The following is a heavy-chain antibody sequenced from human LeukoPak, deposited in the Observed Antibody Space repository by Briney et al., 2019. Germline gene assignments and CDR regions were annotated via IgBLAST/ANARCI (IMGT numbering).Heavy chain of an antibody. CDR1: GFTFSSYT. V-gene: IGHV3-30*04. J-gene: IGHJ4*02. CDR2: ISYDGSDK. D-gene: IGHD6-19*01. Sequence: GGSLRLSCAASGFTFSSYTMHWVRQAPGKGLEWVAVISYDGSDKYYADSVKGRFTIFRDNSKNTLYLQMNSLRVEDTAVYYCARDSDSSGWLGYWGQGTLVTVSS. CDR3: ARDSDSSGWLGY.